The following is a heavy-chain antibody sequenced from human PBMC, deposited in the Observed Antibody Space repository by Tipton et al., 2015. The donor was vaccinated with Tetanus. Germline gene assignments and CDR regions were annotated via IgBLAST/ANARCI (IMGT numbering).Heavy chain of an antibody. J-gene: IGHJ5*02. D-gene: IGHD3-10*01. Sequence: QVQLVQSGAEVKKPGASVKVSCKTSGYTFSNYGVSWVRQAPGRGLEWMGWISAYNGDTNTAQNLQGRVTMTTDTSTSTASMEVRSLTYADTAVYYCGRASGYHYGSGSYYSGEDSWGQGPLVPVSS. V-gene: IGHV1-18*01. CDR2: ISAYNGDT. CDR1: GYTFSNYG. CDR3: GRASGYHYGSGSYYSGEDS.